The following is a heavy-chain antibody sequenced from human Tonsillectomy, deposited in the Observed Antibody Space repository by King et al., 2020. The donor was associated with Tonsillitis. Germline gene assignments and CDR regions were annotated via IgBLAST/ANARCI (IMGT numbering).Heavy chain of an antibody. D-gene: IGHD2-15*01. J-gene: IGHJ4*02. CDR1: GFTFRSYA. CDR3: VREMLTGSCADY. V-gene: IGHV3-23*04. Sequence: EVQLVESGGGLVQPGGPLRLSCAASGFTFRSYALSWVRQSPGKGLQWVSAISGSGYKTYYIDSVKGRFTISRDNSKNTVSLQMNSLRAEETGVYYCVREMLTGSCADYWGQGTLVTVSS. CDR2: ISGSGYKT.